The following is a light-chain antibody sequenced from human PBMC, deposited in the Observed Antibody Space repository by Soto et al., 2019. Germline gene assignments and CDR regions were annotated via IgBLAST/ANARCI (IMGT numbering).Light chain of an antibody. CDR1: QGISSY. V-gene: IGKV1-9*01. CDR2: AAS. Sequence: DIQLTQSPSFLSPSIGDRVTITCRASQGISSYLAWYQQKPGKAPKLLIYAASTLQGGVPSRFSGSGSGTEFTPTISSLQPEDCVTYYCQQLYSYPLTFGGGTKVEIK. J-gene: IGKJ4*01. CDR3: QQLYSYPLT.